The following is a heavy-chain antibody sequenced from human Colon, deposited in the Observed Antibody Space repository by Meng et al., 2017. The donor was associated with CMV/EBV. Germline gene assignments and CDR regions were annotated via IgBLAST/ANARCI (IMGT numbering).Heavy chain of an antibody. CDR1: GGSISKTDWY. CDR2: LYYTGNT. V-gene: IGHV4-39*01. CDR3: ARHSDSFFDFDC. D-gene: IGHD2/OR15-2a*01. Sequence: CTVSGGSISKTDWYWGWIRQPPGKGLECIGTLYYTGNTYYNPSLKSRVTISVDTPKNQFSLKMSSVTATDTAMCYCARHSDSFFDFDCWGQGTLVTVSS. J-gene: IGHJ4*02.